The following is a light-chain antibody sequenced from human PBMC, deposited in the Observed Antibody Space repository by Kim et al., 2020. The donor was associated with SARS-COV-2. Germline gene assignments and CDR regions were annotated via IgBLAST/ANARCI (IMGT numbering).Light chain of an antibody. CDR2: GHN. Sequence: SVLTQPPSVSGTPGQRVTISCSGSHSNIGDNTVNWYQQLPGTAPKLLIFGHNQRPSGVPDRFSGSKSGTSASLAFSGLQSEDEADYYCAAWDGNLNGWVFGGGTQLTVL. CDR1: HSNIGDNT. V-gene: IGLV1-44*01. J-gene: IGLJ3*02. CDR3: AAWDGNLNGWV.